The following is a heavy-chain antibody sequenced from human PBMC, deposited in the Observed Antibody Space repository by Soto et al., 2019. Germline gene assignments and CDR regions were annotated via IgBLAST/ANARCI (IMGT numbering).Heavy chain of an antibody. V-gene: IGHV4-61*01. CDR2: IYYSGST. CDR1: GGAVISGSYY. J-gene: IGHJ5*02. Sequence: PAETLSLTCTVSGGAVISGSYYFICIRQPPGKGLEWIGYIYYSGSTNYNPSLKSRVTISVDTSKNQLSLKLTSMTAADTAVYYCARDMHAGFTHYFDPWGQGTLVTVSS. CDR3: ARDMHAGFTHYFDP. D-gene: IGHD1-26*01.